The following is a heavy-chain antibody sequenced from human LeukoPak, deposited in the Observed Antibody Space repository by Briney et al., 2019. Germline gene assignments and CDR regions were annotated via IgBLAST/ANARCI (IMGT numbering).Heavy chain of an antibody. Sequence: GGSLRLSCAASGFTFSNAWMSWVRQAPGKGLEWVGRIKSKTDGGTTDYAAPVKGRFTISRDDSKNTLYLQMNSLKTEDTAVYYCTTDFAGSYYYYGMGVWGQGTTVTVSS. J-gene: IGHJ6*02. CDR1: GFTFSNAW. D-gene: IGHD1-26*01. CDR2: IKSKTDGGTT. V-gene: IGHV3-15*01. CDR3: TTDFAGSYYYYGMGV.